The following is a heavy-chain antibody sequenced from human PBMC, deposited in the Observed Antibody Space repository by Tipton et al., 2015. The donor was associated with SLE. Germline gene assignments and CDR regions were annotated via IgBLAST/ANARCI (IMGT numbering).Heavy chain of an antibody. D-gene: IGHD4-17*01. V-gene: IGHV4-39*07. J-gene: IGHJ2*01. CDR1: GGSFSSHY. CDR3: ARGSDGEYVRYFDV. Sequence: TLSLTCTVSGGSFSSHYWGWIRQPPGKGLEWIGSIYYSGSTYYNPSLKSRVTISVDTSKNQFSLKLSSVTAADTAVYYCARGSDGEYVRYFDVWGPGTLVTVSS. CDR2: IYYSGST.